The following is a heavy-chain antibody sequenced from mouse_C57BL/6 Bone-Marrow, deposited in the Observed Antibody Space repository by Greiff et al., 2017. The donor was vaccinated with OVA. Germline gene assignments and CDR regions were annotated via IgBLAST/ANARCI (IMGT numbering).Heavy chain of an antibody. CDR1: GFTFSNYW. J-gene: IGHJ1*03. CDR2: IRLKSDNYAT. D-gene: IGHD1-1*01. CDR3: TGGDTTVVSHWYFDV. Sequence: EVKLVESGGGLVQPGGSMKLSCVASGFTFSNYWMNWVRQSPEKGLEWVAQIRLKSDNYATHYAESVKGRFTISRDDSKSSVYLQMNNLRAEDTGIYYCTGGDTTVVSHWYFDVWGTGTTVTVSS. V-gene: IGHV6-3*01.